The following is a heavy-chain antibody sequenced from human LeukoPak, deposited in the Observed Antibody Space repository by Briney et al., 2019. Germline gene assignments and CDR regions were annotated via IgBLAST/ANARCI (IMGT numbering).Heavy chain of an antibody. CDR3: ARDGEYSYGYGFDY. CDR2: IYNGGST. J-gene: IGHJ4*02. D-gene: IGHD5-18*01. V-gene: IGHV3-66*01. CDR1: TFTFSSYA. Sequence: GGSLRLSCAASTFTFSSYAMSWVRQAPGKGLEWVSVIYNGGSTYYADSVKGRFTISGDNSKNTLYLQMNSLRAEDTAVYYCARDGEYSYGYGFDYWGQGTLVTVSS.